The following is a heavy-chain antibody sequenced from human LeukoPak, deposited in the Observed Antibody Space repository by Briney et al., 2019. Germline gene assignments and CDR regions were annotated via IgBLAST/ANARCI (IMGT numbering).Heavy chain of an antibody. J-gene: IGHJ6*02. CDR3: AKVGASFYYGMDV. CDR2: ISGSGGST. Sequence: GGSLRLSCAASGFTFSSYAMSWVRQAPGKGLKWVSAISGSGGSTYHADSVKGRFTISRDNSKNTLYLQMNSLRAEDTAVYYCAKVGASFYYGMDVWGQGTTVTVSS. D-gene: IGHD1-1*01. CDR1: GFTFSSYA. V-gene: IGHV3-23*01.